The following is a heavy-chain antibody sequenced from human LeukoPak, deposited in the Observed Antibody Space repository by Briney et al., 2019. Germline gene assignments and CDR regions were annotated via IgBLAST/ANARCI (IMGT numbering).Heavy chain of an antibody. CDR3: ARSYYYDSSGYYERDFDAFDI. Sequence: ASVKVSCKASGYTFTGYYMHWVRQAPGQGLEWMGRINPNSGGTNYAQKFQGRVTMTRDTSISTAYMELSRLRSDDTAVYYGARSYYYDSSGYYERDFDAFDIWGQGTMVTVSS. J-gene: IGHJ3*02. CDR2: INPNSGGT. D-gene: IGHD3-22*01. V-gene: IGHV1-2*06. CDR1: GYTFTGYY.